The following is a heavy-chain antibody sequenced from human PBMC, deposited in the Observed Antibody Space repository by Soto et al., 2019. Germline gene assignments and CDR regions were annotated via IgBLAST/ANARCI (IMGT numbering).Heavy chain of an antibody. CDR2: IYEGGRT. CDR3: TRGPSGDKVDF. V-gene: IGHV4-30-4*08. J-gene: IGHJ4*02. CDR1: GGSVSSADWN. D-gene: IGHD7-27*01. Sequence: QVQLQESGPGLVKPSQTLSLTCTVSGGSVSSADWNWSWIRQTPGKGLEWIGHIYEGGRTYSNPSLMRRATRSLDTSKNLFSLNLKSVTAADTAVYYCTRGPSGDKVDFWGQGLLVTVSS.